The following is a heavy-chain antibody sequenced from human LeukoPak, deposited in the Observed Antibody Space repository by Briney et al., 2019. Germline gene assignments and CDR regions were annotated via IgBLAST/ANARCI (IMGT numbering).Heavy chain of an antibody. CDR2: IIPIFGTA. J-gene: IGHJ3*02. Sequence: SVKVSCKASGGTFSSYAISWVRQAPGQGLEWMGRIIPIFGTANYAQNFQGRVTITTDESTSTAYMELSSLRSEDTAVYYCARKGGIQIHDAFDIWGQGTMVTVSS. V-gene: IGHV1-69*05. CDR1: GGTFSSYA. D-gene: IGHD5-18*01. CDR3: ARKGGIQIHDAFDI.